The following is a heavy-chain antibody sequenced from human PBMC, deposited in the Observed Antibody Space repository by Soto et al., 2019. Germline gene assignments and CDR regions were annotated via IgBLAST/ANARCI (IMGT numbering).Heavy chain of an antibody. CDR3: ARSIQEDIVVAGPKDIWFDP. V-gene: IGHV1-69*02. Sequence: QVQLVQSGAEVKRPGSSVKVSCQTSGGTFRTYTINWVRQAPGQGLEWMGRIIPILDVANYAQKFQGRVTIPEDKSTSTAHMELRSLRSEDTAVYYCARSIQEDIVVAGPKDIWFDPWGQGTLVTVSS. CDR1: GGTFRTYT. J-gene: IGHJ5*02. CDR2: IIPILDVA. D-gene: IGHD6-19*01.